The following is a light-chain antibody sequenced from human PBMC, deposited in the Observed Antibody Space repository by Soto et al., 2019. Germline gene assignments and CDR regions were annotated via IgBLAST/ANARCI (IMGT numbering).Light chain of an antibody. Sequence: EIVMTQSPATLSVSPGGRATLSCRASQGIGSTLAWYQQKPGQTPRLLIYGASTRATGVPARFSGSGSGTEFTLTINSLPSAAFEVYYCKRYHNRPLTFGGGTKV. V-gene: IGKV3-15*01. CDR2: GAS. CDR3: KRYHNRPLT. J-gene: IGKJ4*01. CDR1: QGIGST.